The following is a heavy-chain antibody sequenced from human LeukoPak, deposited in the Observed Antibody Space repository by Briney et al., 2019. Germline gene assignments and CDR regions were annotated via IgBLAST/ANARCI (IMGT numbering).Heavy chain of an antibody. CDR3: ARDCGSSSCYYYR. V-gene: IGHV1-18*01. D-gene: IGHD2-2*01. Sequence: ASVKVSCKASGYTFTSYGISWVRQAPGQGLEWMGWISAYNGNTGYAQNFQGRVTMTTDTSTTTAYMELRSLRSDDTAVYYCARDCGSSSCYYYRWGQGTLVTVSS. J-gene: IGHJ5*02. CDR2: ISAYNGNT. CDR1: GYTFTSYG.